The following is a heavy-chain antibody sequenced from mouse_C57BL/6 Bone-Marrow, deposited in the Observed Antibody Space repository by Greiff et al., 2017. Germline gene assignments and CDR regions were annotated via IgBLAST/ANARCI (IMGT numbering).Heavy chain of an antibody. J-gene: IGHJ1*03. CDR3: AYGSSYVGWYFDV. CDR1: GYTFTSYW. CDR2: IHPNSGST. D-gene: IGHD1-1*01. Sequence: VQLQQPGAELVKPGASVKLSCKASGYTFTSYWMHWVKQRPGQGLEWIGMIHPNSGSTNYNEKFKGKATLTVDKSSSTAYMQLSSLTSEDSAVYYCAYGSSYVGWYFDVWGTGTTVTVSS. V-gene: IGHV1-64*01.